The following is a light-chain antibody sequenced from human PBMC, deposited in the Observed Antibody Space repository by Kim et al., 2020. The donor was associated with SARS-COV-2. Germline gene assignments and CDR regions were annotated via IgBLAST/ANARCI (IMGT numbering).Light chain of an antibody. Sequence: DTISCTGPGSDVGSYTRVSCYQRPPGTAPKLISYQVNYRPSGVPDRFSGSKSGNTASLTISGLQAEDEADYYCSSYRSGSTYVFGTGTKVTVL. CDR3: SSYRSGSTYV. CDR1: GSDVGSYTR. J-gene: IGLJ1*01. CDR2: QVN. V-gene: IGLV2-18*02.